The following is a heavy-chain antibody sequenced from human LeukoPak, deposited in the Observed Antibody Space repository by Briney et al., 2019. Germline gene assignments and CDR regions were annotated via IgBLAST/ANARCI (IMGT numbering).Heavy chain of an antibody. CDR3: ARDYPVNHYDYYYDSSGYYDRGNAFDI. D-gene: IGHD3-22*01. Sequence: KPSETLSLTCTVSGGSISRSSYYWGRIRQPPGKGLEWIGSIYYSGSTYYNPSLKSRVTISVDTSKNQFSLKLSSVTAADTAVYYCARDYPVNHYDYYYDSSGYYDRGNAFDIWGQGTMVTVSS. J-gene: IGHJ3*02. V-gene: IGHV4-39*07. CDR2: IYYSGST. CDR1: GGSISRSSYY.